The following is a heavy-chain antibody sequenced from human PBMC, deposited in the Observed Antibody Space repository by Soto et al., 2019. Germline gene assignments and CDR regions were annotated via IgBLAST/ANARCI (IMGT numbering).Heavy chain of an antibody. Sequence: ASVKVSCKTSGYTFSDFGITWVRQAPGQGLEWMGWIDASIGHTNFAQKFDDRVTMTTDTSTNTAYMDLRRLRSDDTAVYYCARASHCSGGTCTTWFHPWGQGTLVTVSS. CDR3: ARASHCSGGTCTTWFHP. D-gene: IGHD2-15*01. V-gene: IGHV1-18*01. J-gene: IGHJ5*02. CDR1: GYTFSDFG. CDR2: IDASIGHT.